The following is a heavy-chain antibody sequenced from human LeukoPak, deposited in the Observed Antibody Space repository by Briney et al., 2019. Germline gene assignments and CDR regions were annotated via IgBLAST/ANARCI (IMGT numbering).Heavy chain of an antibody. D-gene: IGHD1-20*01. J-gene: IGHJ4*02. CDR1: GFTFSDYY. Sequence: GGSLRLSCAASGFTFSDYYMSWIRQAPGKGLEWVSYISSSGSTIYYADSVKGRFTISRDNSKNTLYLQMNSLRGEDTAVYYCAKKGSGLTGTTVGLDYWGQGTLVTVSS. V-gene: IGHV3-11*01. CDR2: ISSSGSTI. CDR3: AKKGSGLTGTTVGLDY.